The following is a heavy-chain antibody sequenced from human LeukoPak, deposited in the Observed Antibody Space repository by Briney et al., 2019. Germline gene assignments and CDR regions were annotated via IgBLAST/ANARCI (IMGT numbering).Heavy chain of an antibody. D-gene: IGHD2-2*01. Sequence: GGSLRLSCAASGFTFSSYGMHWVRQAPGKGLEWVAVIWYDGSNKYYADSVKGRFTISRDNSKNTLYLQMNSLRAEDTAVYYCAREGSSVLVDYWGQGTLVTVSS. CDR2: IWYDGSNK. V-gene: IGHV3-33*08. J-gene: IGHJ4*02. CDR1: GFTFSSYG. CDR3: AREGSSVLVDY.